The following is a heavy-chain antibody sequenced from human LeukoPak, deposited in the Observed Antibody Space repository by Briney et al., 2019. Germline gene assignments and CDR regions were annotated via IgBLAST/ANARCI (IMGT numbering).Heavy chain of an antibody. V-gene: IGHV3-72*01. D-gene: IGHD2-2*01. Sequence: GGSLTLSCAASGFTFSDHYMDWLRQAPGKGLEWVGRTCNKANSYNTQYAASVKPRFTLPRDDQKNTLYLQMNTQKTENTAVYYCARVLPAASSPANAFDIWGQGTMVTVSS. CDR3: ARVLPAASSPANAFDI. CDR2: TCNKANSYNT. CDR1: GFTFSDHY. J-gene: IGHJ3*02.